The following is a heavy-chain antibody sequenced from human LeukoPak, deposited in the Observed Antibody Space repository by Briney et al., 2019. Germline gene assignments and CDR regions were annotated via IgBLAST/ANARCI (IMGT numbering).Heavy chain of an antibody. CDR1: GFTFSSYA. V-gene: IGHV3-30*04. D-gene: IGHD2-21*02. CDR2: ISYDGSNK. CDR3: ARESGGDSYYFDY. Sequence: PGGSLRLSCAASGFTFSSYAMSWVRQAPGKGLEWVAVISYDGSNKYYADSVKGRFTISRDNSKNTLYLQMNSLRAEDTAVYYCARESGGDSYYFDYWGQGTLVTVSS. J-gene: IGHJ4*02.